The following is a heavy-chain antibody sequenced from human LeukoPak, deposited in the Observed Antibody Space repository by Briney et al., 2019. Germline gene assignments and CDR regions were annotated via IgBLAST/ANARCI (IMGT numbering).Heavy chain of an antibody. D-gene: IGHD1-1*01. CDR1: GGSISSGGYS. Sequence: SETLSLTCAVSGGSISSGGYSWSWIRQPPGKGLEWIGYIYHSGSTYYNPSLKSRVTISVDRSKNQFSLKLSSVTAADTAVYYCARGLDDQGRNYYSMDVWGQGTTVTVSS. V-gene: IGHV4-30-2*01. CDR3: ARGLDDQGRNYYSMDV. CDR2: IYHSGST. J-gene: IGHJ6*02.